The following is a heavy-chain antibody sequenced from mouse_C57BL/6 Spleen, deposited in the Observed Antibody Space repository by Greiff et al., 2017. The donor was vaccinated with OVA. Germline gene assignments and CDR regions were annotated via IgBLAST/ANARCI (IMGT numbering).Heavy chain of an antibody. J-gene: IGHJ2*01. CDR1: GYSFTGYY. CDR3: ARDYYGSSYFDY. Sequence: VQLQQSGPELVKPGASVKISCKASGYSFTGYYMHWVKQSSEKSLEWIGEINPSTGGTSYNQKFKGKATLTVDKSSSTAYMQLKSLTSEDSAVYYCARDYYGSSYFDYWGQGTTLTVSS. V-gene: IGHV1-43*01. CDR2: INPSTGGT. D-gene: IGHD1-1*01.